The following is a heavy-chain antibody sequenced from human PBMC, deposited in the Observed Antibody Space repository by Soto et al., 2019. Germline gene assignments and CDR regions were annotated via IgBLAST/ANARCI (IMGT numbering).Heavy chain of an antibody. CDR1: RFTFSSYW. CDR3: ARDKGYLDS. D-gene: IGHD3-10*01. V-gene: IGHV3-7*01. CDR2: INPGGSEK. Sequence: EVQLVESGGGLVQPGGSLRLSCAASRFTFSSYWMSWVHQAPGKGLEWVANINPGGSEKFYVDSVKGRFTISRDNAKNSXXXXXXXXXXXXTAVYYCARDKGYLDSWGQGTLVTVSS. J-gene: IGHJ4*02.